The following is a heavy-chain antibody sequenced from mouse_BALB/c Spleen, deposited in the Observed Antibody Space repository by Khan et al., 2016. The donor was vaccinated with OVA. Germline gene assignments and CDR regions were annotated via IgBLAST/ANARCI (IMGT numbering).Heavy chain of an antibody. J-gene: IGHJ1*01. V-gene: IGHV3-2*02. Sequence: EVQLQESGPGLVKPSQSLSLTCTVTGYSITSDYAWNWIRQFPGNQLGWMGYISYSGSTSYNPSLKRRTSITRDTSTNKFFLQLNSVTTEDTATYYCAIYAENWYFDVWGAGTTVTVSS. CDR1: GYSITSDYA. CDR3: AIYAENWYFDV. CDR2: ISYSGST. D-gene: IGHD1-1*01.